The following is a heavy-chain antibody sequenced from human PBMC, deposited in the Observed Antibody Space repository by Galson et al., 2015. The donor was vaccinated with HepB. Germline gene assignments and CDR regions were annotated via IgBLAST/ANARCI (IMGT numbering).Heavy chain of an antibody. CDR3: ARDRGGNPGANAFDI. V-gene: IGHV1-2*04. CDR2: INPNSGGT. D-gene: IGHD2-15*01. CDR1: GYTFTGYY. Sequence: SVKVSCKASGYTFTGYYMHWVRQAPGQGLEWMGWINPNSGGTNYAQKFQGWVTMTRDTSISTAYMELSRLRSDDTAVYYCARDRGGNPGANAFDIWGQGTMVTVSS. J-gene: IGHJ3*02.